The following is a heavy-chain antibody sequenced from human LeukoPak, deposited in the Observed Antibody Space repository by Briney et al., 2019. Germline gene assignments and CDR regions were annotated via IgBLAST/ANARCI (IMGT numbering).Heavy chain of an antibody. J-gene: IGHJ3*02. CDR3: AKEDAYTSDDAFDI. CDR1: GGSISSSNW. CDR2: IYHSGST. V-gene: IGHV4-4*02. D-gene: IGHD5-24*01. Sequence: SETLSLTCAVSGGSISSSNWWSWVRQPPGKGLEWIGEIYHSGSTNYNPSLKSRVTISVDKSKNQFSLKLSSVTAADTAIYYCAKEDAYTSDDAFDIWGQGTMVTVSS.